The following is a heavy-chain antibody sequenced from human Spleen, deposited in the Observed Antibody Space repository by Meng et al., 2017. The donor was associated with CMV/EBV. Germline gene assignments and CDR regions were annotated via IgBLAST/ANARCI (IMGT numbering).Heavy chain of an antibody. D-gene: IGHD3-10*01. J-gene: IGHJ4*02. V-gene: IGHV1-46*01. CDR2: INPSGGSA. CDR3: ARILWFGELSFGY. Sequence: CKASGYTFTSYYIHWVRQAPGQGLEWMGIINPSGGSATYAQRFQGRVTMTNDTSTNTVYMQLSSLRSEDTAIYYCARILWFGELSFGYWGQGALVTVSS. CDR1: GYTFTSYY.